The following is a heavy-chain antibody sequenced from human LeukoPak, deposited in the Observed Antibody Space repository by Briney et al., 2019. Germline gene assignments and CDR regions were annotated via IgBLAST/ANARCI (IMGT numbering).Heavy chain of an antibody. J-gene: IGHJ4*02. Sequence: ASVKVSCKASGYTFSSYGISWVRQAPGQGIEWMGWISAYNGNKIYAQNLQDRVTMTTDTSTNTAYMELRSLRSDDTAVYYCARTSGNYYVFDYWGQGTLVTVSS. CDR2: ISAYNGNK. CDR3: ARTSGNYYVFDY. V-gene: IGHV1-18*01. CDR1: GYTFSSYG. D-gene: IGHD1-26*01.